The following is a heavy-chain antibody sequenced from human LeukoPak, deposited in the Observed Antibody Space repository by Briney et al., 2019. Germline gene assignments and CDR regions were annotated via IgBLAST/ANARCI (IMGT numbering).Heavy chain of an antibody. D-gene: IGHD6-19*01. V-gene: IGHV5-51*04. CDR3: GSRSNSGWEFFDY. J-gene: IGHJ4*02. CDR2: IYPGDSDT. CDR1: GYRFTNYW. Sequence: GESLKTSCKGSGYRFTNYWIGWGRQMPGKGLEWVGMIYPGDSDTRYSPSFQGQVTISADKPISTAYVQWSSLTAPDTATYYCGSRSNSGWEFFDYWGQGTLVTVSS.